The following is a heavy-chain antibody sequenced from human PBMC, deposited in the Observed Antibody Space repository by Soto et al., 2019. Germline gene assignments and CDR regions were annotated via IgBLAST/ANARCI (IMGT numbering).Heavy chain of an antibody. CDR1: GFTFNNYA. D-gene: IGHD3-10*01. V-gene: IGHV3-23*01. Sequence: EVQLLESGGGLVQPGGSLRLSCAASGFTFNNYAMNWVRQAPGKGLEWVSAISAGGTATHYADSVKGRFSISRDNSENTLYLQMNSLRAEDTAVYYCAKDVTGSYLPEYWGPGTLVTVSS. J-gene: IGHJ4*02. CDR3: AKDVTGSYLPEY. CDR2: ISAGGTAT.